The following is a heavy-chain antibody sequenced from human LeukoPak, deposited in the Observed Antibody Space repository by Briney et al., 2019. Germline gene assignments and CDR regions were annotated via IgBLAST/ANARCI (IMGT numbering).Heavy chain of an antibody. J-gene: IGHJ6*03. CDR1: GFTVSSNY. Sequence: PGGSLRLSCAASGFTVSSNYMSWVRQAPGKGLEWGSVIYSGGSTYYADSVKGRFTISRDNSKNTLYLQMNSLRAEDTAVYYCARDQRDDFWSGFYYMDVWGKGTTVTVSS. D-gene: IGHD3-3*01. V-gene: IGHV3-53*01. CDR2: IYSGGST. CDR3: ARDQRDDFWSGFYYMDV.